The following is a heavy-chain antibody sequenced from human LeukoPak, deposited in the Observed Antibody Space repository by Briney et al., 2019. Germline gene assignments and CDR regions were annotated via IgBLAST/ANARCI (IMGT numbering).Heavy chain of an antibody. D-gene: IGHD5-18*01. J-gene: IGHJ4*02. Sequence: PSETLSLTCTVSGAPISSGSYYWSWIRQPPRKGLEWIGRIYASGSTNYNPSLKSRVTISVDTSKNQFSLKLSSVTAADTAVYYCARRRGYSYGYASRQWYFDYWGQGTLVTVFS. V-gene: IGHV4-61*01. CDR2: IYASGST. CDR3: ARRRGYSYGYASRQWYFDY. CDR1: GAPISSGSYY.